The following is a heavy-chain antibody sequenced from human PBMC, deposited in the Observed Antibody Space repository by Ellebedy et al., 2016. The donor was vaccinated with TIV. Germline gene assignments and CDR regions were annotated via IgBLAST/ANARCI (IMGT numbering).Heavy chain of an antibody. J-gene: IGHJ4*02. CDR3: ARDLRAFSVIYYEDYFDY. CDR2: IYYSGSP. CDR1: GGSISSGGYY. V-gene: IGHV4-31*03. Sequence: MPSETLSLTCTVSGGSISSGGYYWSWIRQHPGKGLEWIGYIYYSGSPYYNPSLQSRVTISVDTSKNQFSLKLSSVPAADTAVYYCARDLRAFSVIYYEDYFDYWGQGTLVTVSS. D-gene: IGHD1-26*01.